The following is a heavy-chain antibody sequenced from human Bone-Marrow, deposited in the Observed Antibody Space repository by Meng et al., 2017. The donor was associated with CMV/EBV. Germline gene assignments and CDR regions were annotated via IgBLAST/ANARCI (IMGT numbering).Heavy chain of an antibody. CDR3: ARDRYCSITSCYASVSWYYYGMDA. D-gene: IGHD2-2*01. CDR1: GYTFTGYY. V-gene: IGHV1-2*02. CDR2: INPNSGGT. Sequence: ASVKVSCKASGYTFTGYYMHWVRQAPGQGLEWMGWINPNSGGTNYAQKFQGRVTMTRDTSISTAYMELSRLRSDDTAVYYCARDRYCSITSCYASVSWYYYGMDAWGQGTTVTVSS. J-gene: IGHJ6*02.